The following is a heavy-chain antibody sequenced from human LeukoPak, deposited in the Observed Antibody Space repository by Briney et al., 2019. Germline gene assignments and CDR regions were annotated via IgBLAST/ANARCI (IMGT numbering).Heavy chain of an antibody. CDR1: SGSISSDGYY. J-gene: IGHJ4*01. Sequence: SETLSLTCTVSSGSISSDGYYWSWIRHHSGTGLEWLGYIYYTGSTYYKPSLKSRLSMSVDTSANQFSLNLSSVTAADTAVYHCARGVGYCSGGRCYFDYWGHGTLVTVSS. CDR2: IYYTGST. CDR3: ARGVGYCSGGRCYFDY. V-gene: IGHV4-31*03. D-gene: IGHD2-15*01.